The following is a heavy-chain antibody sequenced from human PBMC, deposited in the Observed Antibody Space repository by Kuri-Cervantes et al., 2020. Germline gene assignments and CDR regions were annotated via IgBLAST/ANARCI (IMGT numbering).Heavy chain of an antibody. V-gene: IGHV1-18*01. CDR2: ISAHNGNT. Sequence: ASVKVSCKASGYTFTNYGISWVRQAPGQGLEWMGWISAHNGNTKYAQKLQGRVTVTTDTSTSTAYMELSSLRSEDTAVYYCATFRGLTMVRGPTKQYNWFDPWDQGTLVTVSS. CDR1: GYTFTNYG. J-gene: IGHJ5*02. D-gene: IGHD3-10*01. CDR3: ATFRGLTMVRGPTKQYNWFDP.